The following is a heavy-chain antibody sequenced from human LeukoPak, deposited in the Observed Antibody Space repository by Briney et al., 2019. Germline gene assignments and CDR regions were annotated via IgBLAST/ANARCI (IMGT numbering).Heavy chain of an antibody. V-gene: IGHV4-59*01. CDR2: IYYSGST. J-gene: IGHJ4*01. D-gene: IGHD6-13*01. CDR1: GVSMTGYD. CDR3: ATRPADGSWYRVLDF. Sequence: SETLSLICSVSGVSMTGYDWSWFGQGPGKAPEWICYIYYSGSTNYNPSLNSRLTMSRDASKNQFSLKLTFVTAADTAVYYCATRPADGSWYRVLDFWSRGTLVTVSS.